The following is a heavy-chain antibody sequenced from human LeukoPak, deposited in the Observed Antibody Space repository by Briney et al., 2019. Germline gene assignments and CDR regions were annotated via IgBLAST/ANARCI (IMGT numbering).Heavy chain of an antibody. D-gene: IGHD3-22*01. CDR1: GGSFSGYY. V-gene: IGHV4-34*01. J-gene: IGHJ6*03. CDR2: INHSGST. CDR3: ARLGRITMIVVVTNDYYYYMDV. Sequence: PSETLSLTCAVYGGSFSGYYWSWIRQPPGKGLEWIGEINHSGSTNYNPSLKSRVTISVDTSKNQFSLKLSSVTAADTAVYYCARLGRITMIVVVTNDYYYYMDVWGKGTTVTVSS.